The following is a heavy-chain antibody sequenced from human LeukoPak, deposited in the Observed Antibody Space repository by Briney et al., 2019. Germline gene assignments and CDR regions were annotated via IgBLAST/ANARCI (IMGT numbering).Heavy chain of an antibody. J-gene: IGHJ4*02. Sequence: PGGSLRLSCAASGFTFSSYSMNWVRQAPGKGLEWVSYISSSSSTIYYADSVKGRFTISRDNAKNSLYLQMNSLRAEDTAVYYCASGDYDYVWGSYRSAPYFDYWGQGTLVTVSS. CDR1: GFTFSSYS. CDR3: ASGDYDYVWGSYRSAPYFDY. V-gene: IGHV3-48*04. D-gene: IGHD3-16*02. CDR2: ISSSSSTI.